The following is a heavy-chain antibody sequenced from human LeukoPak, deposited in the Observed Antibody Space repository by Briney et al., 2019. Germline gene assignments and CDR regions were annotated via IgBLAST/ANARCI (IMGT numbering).Heavy chain of an antibody. Sequence: GGSLRLSCAACGFTFSSYWMHLVRHTPGKGLVWVSRIKGDGSSTSYADSVKGRFTISRDNAKNTLYLQMNSLRAEDTAVYYCARDGYSFGHDFDYWGQGTLVTVSS. J-gene: IGHJ4*02. V-gene: IGHV3-74*01. CDR2: IKGDGSST. D-gene: IGHD5-18*01. CDR1: GFTFSSYW. CDR3: ARDGYSFGHDFDY.